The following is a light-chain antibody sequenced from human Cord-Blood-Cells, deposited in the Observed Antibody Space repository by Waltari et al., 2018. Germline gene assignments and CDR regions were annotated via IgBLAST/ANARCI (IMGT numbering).Light chain of an antibody. Sequence: EIVMPQSPATLSVSPWQRATFSSRASESVCSNLAWYRQKPGQAPRPLIYGASTRATGIPARFSGSGSGTEFTLTISSLQSEDFAVYYCQQYNNWSITFGQGTRLEIK. J-gene: IGKJ5*01. V-gene: IGKV3D-15*01. CDR3: QQYNNWSIT. CDR2: GAS. CDR1: ESVCSN.